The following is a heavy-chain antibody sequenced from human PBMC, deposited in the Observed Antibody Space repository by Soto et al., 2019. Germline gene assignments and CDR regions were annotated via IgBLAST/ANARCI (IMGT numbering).Heavy chain of an antibody. CDR1: GFSLSTSGVG. D-gene: IGHD4-17*01. CDR2: IYWDDDK. CDR3: AHGFTTVTKSNWFDP. V-gene: IGHV2-5*02. Sequence: SGPTLVKPTQTLTLTCTFSGFSLSTSGVGVGWIRQPPGKALEWLALIYWDDDKRYSPSLKSRLTITKDTSKNQVVLTMTNMDPVDTATYYCAHGFTTVTKSNWFDPWGQGTLVTVSS. J-gene: IGHJ5*02.